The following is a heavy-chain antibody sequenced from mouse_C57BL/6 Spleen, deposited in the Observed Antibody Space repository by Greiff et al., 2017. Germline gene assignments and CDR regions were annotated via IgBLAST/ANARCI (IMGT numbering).Heavy chain of an antibody. CDR3: ARPYYFGPYAMHY. V-gene: IGHV1-82*01. D-gene: IGHD1-1*01. Sequence: QVQLKQSGPELVKPGASVKISSKASGYEFSSSWTNWVKQRTGKGLEWIGRLYPGDGDTNYTGKFKGKATLTADKSSSTAYLQLSSLTSEYSAVYFCARPYYFGPYAMHYWGQGDSVTASS. J-gene: IGHJ4*01. CDR2: LYPGDGDT. CDR1: GYEFSSSW.